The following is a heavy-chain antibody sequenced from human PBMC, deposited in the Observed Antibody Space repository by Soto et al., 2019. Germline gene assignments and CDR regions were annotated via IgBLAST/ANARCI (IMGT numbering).Heavy chain of an antibody. J-gene: IGHJ6*02. Sequence: GGSLTLSCAASGFTVSSNYMRWVRQAPGKGLEWVSVIYSGGSTYYADSVKGRFTISRDNSKNTLYLQMNSLRAEDTAVYYCARDSKPYSGSPGYYYYGMDVWGQGT. CDR2: IYSGGST. V-gene: IGHV3-66*01. D-gene: IGHD1-26*01. CDR3: ARDSKPYSGSPGYYYYGMDV. CDR1: GFTVSSNY.